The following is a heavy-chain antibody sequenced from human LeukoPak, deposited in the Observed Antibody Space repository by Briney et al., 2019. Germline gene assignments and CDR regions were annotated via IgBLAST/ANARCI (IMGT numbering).Heavy chain of an antibody. J-gene: IGHJ5*02. CDR3: AKDLGPLAP. CDR1: GFTFSSYA. Sequence: GRSLTLSCAASGFTFSSYAMSWVRQAPGNRLEWVSAISGSGGTTYYADSVKGRFTISRDNSKNPLYLQMNSLRAEDTAVYYCAKDLGPLAPWGQGTLVTVSS. V-gene: IGHV3-23*01. CDR2: ISGSGGTT.